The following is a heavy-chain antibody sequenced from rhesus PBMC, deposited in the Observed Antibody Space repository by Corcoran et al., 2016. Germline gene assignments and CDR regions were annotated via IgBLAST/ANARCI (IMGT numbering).Heavy chain of an antibody. CDR2: IYGSSGST. CDR3: ARYQSGTLEVDGYYFDY. D-gene: IGHD1-38*01. V-gene: IGHV4-76*01. CDR1: GGSISGGYD. J-gene: IGHJ4*01. Sequence: QVQLQESGPGVVKPSETLSLTCAVSGGSISGGYDWSWIRQPPGKGLEWIGYIYGSSGSTNYKPSLKNRVTISTDASKNVFSLKLSSVTAADTAVYYCARYQSGTLEVDGYYFDYWGQGVLVTVSS.